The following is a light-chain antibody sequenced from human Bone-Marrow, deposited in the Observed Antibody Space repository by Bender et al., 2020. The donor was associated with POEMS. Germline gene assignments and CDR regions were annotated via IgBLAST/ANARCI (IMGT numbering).Light chain of an antibody. CDR1: RSDVGSYNL. CDR2: EVS. CDR3: SSYTSSSTSYV. J-gene: IGLJ1*01. V-gene: IGLV2-14*02. Sequence: QSALTQPASVSGSPGQSITIPCTGTRSDVGSYNLVSWYQQHPGKAPKLIIYEVSKRPSGISDRFSGSKSGNTASLTISGLQAEDEADYFCSSYTSSSTSYVFGTGTKVTVL.